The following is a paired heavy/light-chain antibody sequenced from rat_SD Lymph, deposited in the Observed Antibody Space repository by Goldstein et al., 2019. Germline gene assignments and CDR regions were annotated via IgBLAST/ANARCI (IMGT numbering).Light chain of an antibody. V-gene: IGKV3S6*01. CDR1: KSVSTY. CDR2: SAS. J-gene: IGKJ5*01. Sequence: DTVLTQSPALAVSLGQRVTISCRASKSVSTYMHWYQQKSGQQPKLLIYSASNLESGVPSRFSGSGSGTDFTLTIDPVEADDIANYYCQQSNELPLTFGSGTKLEIK. CDR3: QQSNELPLT.
Heavy chain of an antibody. V-gene: IGHV8-23*01. CDR2: IWWNGNT. D-gene: IGHD1-12*03. Sequence: QVTLKESGPGILQPSHTLSLTCSFSGFSLSTYGMGVSWIRQPSGKGLEWLASIWWNGNTYNNPSLKSRLTVSKDTSNNQAFLKVTSVDTADTATYYCAHTQYYDGYPYVMDAWGQGASVTVSS. CDR1: GFSLSTYGMG. CDR3: AHTQYYDGYPYVMDA. J-gene: IGHJ4*01.